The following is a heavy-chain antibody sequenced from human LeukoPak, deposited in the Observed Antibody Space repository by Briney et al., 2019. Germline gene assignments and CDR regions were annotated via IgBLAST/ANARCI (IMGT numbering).Heavy chain of an antibody. CDR1: XGXXXXXXXX. CDR2: XXXXXXT. J-gene: IGHJ4*02. D-gene: IGHD3-10*01. Sequence: SETLSLTCTVXXGXXXXXXXXXGXXXXXXXXGXXXXXXXXXXXXTXYTPXXXSRVXISVDXSKNQFSLKLSSVTAADTAVYYXARQPFTMVRGVILYYFDYWGQGTLVTVSS. V-gene: IGHV4-39*01. CDR3: ARQPFTMVRGVILYYFDY.